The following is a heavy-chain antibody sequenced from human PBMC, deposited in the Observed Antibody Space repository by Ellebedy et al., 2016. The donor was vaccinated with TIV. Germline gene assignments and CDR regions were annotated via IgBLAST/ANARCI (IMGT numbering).Heavy chain of an antibody. J-gene: IGHJ4*02. CDR1: GFTFSTCW. CDR2: INQDGSVR. V-gene: IGHV3-7*01. D-gene: IGHD1-26*01. Sequence: GESLKISXAASGFTFSTCWMVWVRQTPGKGLEWVANINQDGSVRHYVDSVKGRFTISRENSKNTLYLQMNSLRAEDTAVYYCAKESEWGSTTSFDYWGQGTLVTVSS. CDR3: AKESEWGSTTSFDY.